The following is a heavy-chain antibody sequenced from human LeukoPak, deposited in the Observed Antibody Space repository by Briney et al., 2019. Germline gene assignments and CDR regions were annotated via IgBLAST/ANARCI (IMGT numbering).Heavy chain of an antibody. V-gene: IGHV3-48*01. Sequence: GGSLRLSCAASGFTFSSYSMNWVRQAPGKGLEWVSYISSSSSTIYYADSVKGRFTISRDNAKNSLYLQMNSLRAEDTAVYYCARDATAMFLFYYFDYWGQGTLVTVSS. D-gene: IGHD5-18*01. CDR2: ISSSSSTI. J-gene: IGHJ4*02. CDR3: ARDATAMFLFYYFDY. CDR1: GFTFSSYS.